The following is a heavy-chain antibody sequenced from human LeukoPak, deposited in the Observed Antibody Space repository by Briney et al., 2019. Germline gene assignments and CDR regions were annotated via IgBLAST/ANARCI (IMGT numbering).Heavy chain of an antibody. CDR3: ARLGLYTSSWHRYYYFDY. V-gene: IGHV4-34*01. J-gene: IGHJ4*02. CDR1: GGSFNDYS. D-gene: IGHD6-13*01. CDR2: INHSGST. Sequence: SETLTLTCGVHGGSFNDYSWTWIRQSPGKGLEWIGEINHSGSTTYNPSLKSRFTMSVDASKNQFSLRLSSVTAADTAVYYCARLGLYTSSWHRYYYFDYWGQGTLVTVSS.